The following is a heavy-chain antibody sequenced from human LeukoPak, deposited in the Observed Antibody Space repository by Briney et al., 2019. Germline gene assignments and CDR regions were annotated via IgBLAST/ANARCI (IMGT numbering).Heavy chain of an antibody. J-gene: IGHJ4*02. D-gene: IGHD6-13*01. V-gene: IGHV3-30*18. Sequence: GRSLRLSCAASGFTFSSYGMHWVRQAPGKGLEWVAVISYDGSNKYYADSVKGRFTISRDNSKNTLYLQMNSLGAEDTAVYYCAKSGIAAAWGQGTLVTVSS. CDR1: GFTFSSYG. CDR3: AKSGIAAA. CDR2: ISYDGSNK.